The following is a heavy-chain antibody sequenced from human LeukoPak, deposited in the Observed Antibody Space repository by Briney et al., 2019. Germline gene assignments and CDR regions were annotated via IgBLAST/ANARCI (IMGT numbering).Heavy chain of an antibody. CDR3: ATGDGSTNGVPGY. Sequence: ASVKVSCKTSGYTFTSYGIGWVRQAPGQGLEWMGWISADNGKTNYAQKFQGRVTMTEDTSTDTAYMELSSLRSEDTAVYYCATGDGSTNGVPGYWGQGTLVTVSS. V-gene: IGHV1-18*01. CDR1: GYTFTSYG. D-gene: IGHD5-24*01. J-gene: IGHJ4*02. CDR2: ISADNGKT.